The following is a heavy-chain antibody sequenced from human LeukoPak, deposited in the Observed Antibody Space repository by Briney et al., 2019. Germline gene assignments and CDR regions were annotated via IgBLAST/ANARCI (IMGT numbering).Heavy chain of an antibody. J-gene: IGHJ4*02. D-gene: IGHD6-13*01. CDR3: ARHTLFRGGSSSDFDY. CDR2: IYTSGST. V-gene: IGHV4-4*09. CDR1: GGSISSYY. Sequence: SETLSLTCTVSGGSISSYYWSWIRQPPGKGLEWIGHIYTSGSTNYNPSLKIRVTISVDTSKNQFSLKLSSVTAADTAVYYCARHTLFRGGSSSDFDYWGQGTLVTVSS.